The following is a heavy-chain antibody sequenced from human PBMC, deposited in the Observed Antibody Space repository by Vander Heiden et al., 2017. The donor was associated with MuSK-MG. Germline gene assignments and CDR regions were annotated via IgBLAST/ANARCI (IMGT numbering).Heavy chain of an antibody. CDR1: GGSFSGYY. CDR3: ARGSLVRGVIITVDAFDI. Sequence: QVQLQQWGAGLLKPSETLSLTCAVYGGSFSGYYWSWIRQPPGKGLEWIGEINHSGSTNYNPSLKSRVTISVDTSKNQFSLKLSSVTAADTAVYYCARGSLVRGVIITVDAFDIWGQGTRVTVSS. V-gene: IGHV4-34*01. D-gene: IGHD3-10*01. J-gene: IGHJ3*02. CDR2: INHSGST.